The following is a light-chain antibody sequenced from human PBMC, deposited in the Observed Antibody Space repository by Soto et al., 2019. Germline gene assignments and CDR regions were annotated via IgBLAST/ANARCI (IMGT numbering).Light chain of an antibody. CDR3: LQYRASPST. Sequence: DIQMTQSPSSLCASFGDIVTITCRASQGIDNYLAWFQQKAGKAPKPLIYGASTLLSGVPSNFSGSASGTDFTLTISSLQPEDLATYYCLQYRASPSTFGGGTKVDI. V-gene: IGKV1-16*02. CDR2: GAS. J-gene: IGKJ4*01. CDR1: QGIDNY.